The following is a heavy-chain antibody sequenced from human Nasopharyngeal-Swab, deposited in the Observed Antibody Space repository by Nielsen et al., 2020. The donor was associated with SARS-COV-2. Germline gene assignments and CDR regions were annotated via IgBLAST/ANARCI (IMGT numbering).Heavy chain of an antibody. CDR3: ATGDPTVTTSNWFDP. CDR1: GYTLTELS. J-gene: IGHJ5*02. V-gene: IGHV1-24*01. CDR2: FDPEDGVT. D-gene: IGHD4-17*01. Sequence: ASVKVSCKVSGYTLTELSMHWVRQAPGKGLEWMGGFDPEDGVTIYAQKFQGRVTMTEDTSTDTAYMELSSLRSEDTAVYYCATGDPTVTTSNWFDPWGQGTLVTVSS.